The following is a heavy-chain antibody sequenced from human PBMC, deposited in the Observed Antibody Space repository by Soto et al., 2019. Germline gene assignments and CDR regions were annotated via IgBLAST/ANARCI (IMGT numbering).Heavy chain of an antibody. Sequence: GASVKVSCKASGYTFTGYYMHWVRQAPGQGLEWMGWINSNSGGTNYAQKFQGWVTMTRDTSISTAYMELSRLRSDDTAVYYCARGLRDSTPKDDAFDIWGQGTMVTVSS. J-gene: IGHJ3*02. CDR2: INSNSGGT. V-gene: IGHV1-2*04. CDR1: GYTFTGYY. CDR3: ARGLRDSTPKDDAFDI. D-gene: IGHD3-22*01.